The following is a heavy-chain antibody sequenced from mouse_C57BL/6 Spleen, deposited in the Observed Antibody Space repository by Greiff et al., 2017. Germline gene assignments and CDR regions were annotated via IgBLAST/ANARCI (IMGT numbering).Heavy chain of an antibody. Sequence: QVQLKQSGAELTRPGASVKLSCKASGYTFTSYGIRWVTQRTGQGLEWIGEIYPRSGNTYYNEKFKGKATLSADKSSSTADMELRSLTAEDSAVYFFARAYDSNYVGYWYVDRWGTGTPVTVSS. D-gene: IGHD2-5*01. CDR3: ARAYDSNYVGYWYVDR. V-gene: IGHV1-81*01. CDR1: GYTFTSYG. CDR2: IYPRSGNT. J-gene: IGHJ1*03.